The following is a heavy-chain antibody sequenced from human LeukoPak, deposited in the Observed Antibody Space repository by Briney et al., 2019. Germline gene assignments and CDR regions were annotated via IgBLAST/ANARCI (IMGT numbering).Heavy chain of an antibody. CDR3: ASIRGTFGY. D-gene: IGHD1-26*01. Sequence: GGSLRLSCAASGFTFSDHFLDWVRQAPGKGLEWVGRTRNKVYSYITEYAASVKGRFTISRDDSNNSLYLQMSSLKTDDTAMYYCASIRGTFGYWGQETLVTVSS. J-gene: IGHJ4*02. CDR1: GFTFSDHF. CDR2: TRNKVYSYIT. V-gene: IGHV3-72*01.